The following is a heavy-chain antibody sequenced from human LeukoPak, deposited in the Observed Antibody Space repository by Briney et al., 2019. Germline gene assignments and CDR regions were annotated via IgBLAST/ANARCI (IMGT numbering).Heavy chain of an antibody. CDR3: ARAATTLYDSMDY. D-gene: IGHD3-22*01. Sequence: ETLSLTCTVSGGSISSYYWSWIRQPPGKGLEWVSAISGSGGSTYYADSVKGRFTISRDNSKNTLYLQMNSLRAEDTAVYYCARAATTLYDSMDYWGQGTLVTVSS. CDR1: GGSISSYY. V-gene: IGHV3-66*01. J-gene: IGHJ4*02. CDR2: ISGSGGST.